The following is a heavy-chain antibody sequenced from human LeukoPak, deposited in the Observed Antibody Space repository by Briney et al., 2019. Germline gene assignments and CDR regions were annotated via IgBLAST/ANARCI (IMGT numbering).Heavy chain of an antibody. Sequence: SETLSLTCAVSGGSFSGYYWSWIRQPPGKGLEWIGEINHSGSTNYNPSLKGRVTISVDTSKNQFSLNLSSVTAADTAVYYCARGRGYDFWSAYQSDYWGQGTLVTVSS. CDR3: ARGRGYDFWSAYQSDY. V-gene: IGHV4-34*01. CDR1: GGSFSGYY. CDR2: INHSGST. D-gene: IGHD3-3*01. J-gene: IGHJ4*02.